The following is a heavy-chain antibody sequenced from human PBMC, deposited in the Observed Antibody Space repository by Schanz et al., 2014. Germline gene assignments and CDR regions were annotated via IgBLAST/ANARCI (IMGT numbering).Heavy chain of an antibody. J-gene: IGHJ4*02. Sequence: EVQLVESGGGLVQPGRSLRLSCAASGFPFNEYGMLWVRQAPGKGLEWVSSISWNSGSIDYADSVKGRFTISRDNSKNTLYLQMRSLRLEDTALYYCAKDGIMVQGVIWERYFDSWGQGTLVTVSS. V-gene: IGHV3-9*01. D-gene: IGHD3-10*01. CDR3: AKDGIMVQGVIWERYFDS. CDR2: ISWNSGSI. CDR1: GFPFNEYG.